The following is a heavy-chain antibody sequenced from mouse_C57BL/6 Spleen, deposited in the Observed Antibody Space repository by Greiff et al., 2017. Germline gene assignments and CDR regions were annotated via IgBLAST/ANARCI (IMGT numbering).Heavy chain of an antibody. CDR1: GYTFTSYW. CDR2: IDPSDSET. D-gene: IGHD1-1*01. V-gene: IGHV1-52*01. Sequence: VQLQQPGAELVRPGSSVKLSCKASGYTFTSYWMHWVKQRPIQGLEWIGNIDPSDSETHYNQKFKDKATLTVDTSSSTAYMQLSSLTSEDSAVSYWAFYSGSSPMAYWGQGTLVTVSA. J-gene: IGHJ3*01. CDR3: AFYSGSSPMAY.